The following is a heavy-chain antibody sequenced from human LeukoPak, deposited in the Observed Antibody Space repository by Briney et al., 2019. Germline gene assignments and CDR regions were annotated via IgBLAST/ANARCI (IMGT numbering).Heavy chain of an antibody. D-gene: IGHD2-2*01. V-gene: IGHV3-33*01. CDR2: ILVVGINK. Sequence: PGGALRVSCAPPGFTFSSYSMHGGREAPGKGLGWGAVILVVGINKYYTQSVKGGFTISRDNSKNTLYLQMNRLRAEDTAVYYCARTSDVVVPAAMWYYYYGMDVWGKGTTVTVSS. CDR1: GFTFSSYS. J-gene: IGHJ6*04. CDR3: ARTSDVVVPAAMWYYYYGMDV.